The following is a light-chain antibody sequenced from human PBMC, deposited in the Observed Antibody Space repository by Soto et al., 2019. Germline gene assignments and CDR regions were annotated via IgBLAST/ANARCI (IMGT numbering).Light chain of an antibody. CDR3: SSYSSSNTLYV. CDR2: EVT. CDR1: ISDVGAYNL. V-gene: IGLV2-14*02. J-gene: IGLJ1*01. Sequence: QSVLTQPASVSGSPGQSIAISCTGTISDVGAYNLVSWYQQHPGKAPKAVVYEVTKRPAGVSNRFSGSKSGNTASLTISGLQAEDEADYYCSSYSSSNTLYVFGTGTKVTVL.